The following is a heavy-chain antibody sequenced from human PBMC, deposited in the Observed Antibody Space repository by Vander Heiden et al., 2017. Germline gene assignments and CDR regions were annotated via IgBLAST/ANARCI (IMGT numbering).Heavy chain of an antibody. CDR1: GFAFSGYN. CDR3: ARAASGYYYDY. J-gene: IGHJ4*02. V-gene: IGHV3-48*02. CDR2: ISTTSTTI. Sequence: EVQLVESGGGLVQPGGSLRLSCAASGFAFSGYNMGWVRQAPGKGLEWISYISTTSTTILYADSVKGRFTISRDNAKKSLYLQLNSLRDEDTAVYYCARAASGYYYDYLGQGTVVTVSS. D-gene: IGHD5-12*01.